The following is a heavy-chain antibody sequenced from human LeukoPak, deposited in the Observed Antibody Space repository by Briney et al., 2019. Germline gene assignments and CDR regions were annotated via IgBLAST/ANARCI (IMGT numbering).Heavy chain of an antibody. Sequence: ASVKVSCKASGYTFNIYAMNWVRQAPGQGLEWMGWINTNTGNPTYAQGFTGRFVFSLDTSVSTAYMVISSLKAEDTAVYYCARDRSTSWSSFDYWGQGTLVAVSS. CDR3: ARDRSTSWSSFDY. CDR2: INTNTGNP. D-gene: IGHD2-2*01. J-gene: IGHJ4*02. CDR1: GYTFNIYA. V-gene: IGHV7-4-1*02.